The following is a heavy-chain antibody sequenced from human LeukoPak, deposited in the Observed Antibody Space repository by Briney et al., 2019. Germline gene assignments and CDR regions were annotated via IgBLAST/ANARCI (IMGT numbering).Heavy chain of an antibody. J-gene: IGHJ4*02. V-gene: IGHV3-23*01. Sequence: GGSLRLSCAASGFTFSSYAMSWVRQAPGKGLEWVSAISGSGGSTYYADSVKGRFTISRDDSKNTLYLQMNSLRAEDTAVYYCAKGRARYYDFWIWGQGTLVTVSS. D-gene: IGHD3-3*01. CDR3: AKGRARYYDFWI. CDR2: ISGSGGST. CDR1: GFTFSSYA.